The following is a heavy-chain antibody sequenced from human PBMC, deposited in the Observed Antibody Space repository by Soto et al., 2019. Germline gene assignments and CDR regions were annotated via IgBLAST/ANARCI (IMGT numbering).Heavy chain of an antibody. D-gene: IGHD3-10*01. CDR1: GYSISSGFY. J-gene: IGHJ4*02. CDR2: IYHRGNT. CDR3: ARGEVRGLIVTGLDY. Sequence: PSETLSLTCSVSGYSISSGFYWDWIRQPPGKGLEWIGSIYHRGNTYYNPSHNGRITISLDTSKNQFSLRLTSVTAADTAVYYCARGEVRGLIVTGLDYWGQGALVTVSS. V-gene: IGHV4-38-2*02.